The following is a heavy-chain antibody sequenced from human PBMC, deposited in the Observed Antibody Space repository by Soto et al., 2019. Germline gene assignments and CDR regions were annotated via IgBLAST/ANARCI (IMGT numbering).Heavy chain of an antibody. V-gene: IGHV3-72*01. Sequence: PWGSMGLSCAASGFTFSDPYIDWVRQAPGKGLEWVGRTRNKANSYTTEYAASVKGRFTISRDDSKNSLYLQMNSLKTEDTAVYYCARYYYDSSGYSWFDPWGQGTLVTVSS. J-gene: IGHJ5*02. D-gene: IGHD3-22*01. CDR3: ARYYYDSSGYSWFDP. CDR1: GFTFSDPY. CDR2: TRNKANSYTT.